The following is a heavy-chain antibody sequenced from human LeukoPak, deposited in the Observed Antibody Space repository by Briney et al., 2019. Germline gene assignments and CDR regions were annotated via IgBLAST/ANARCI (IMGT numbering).Heavy chain of an antibody. Sequence: GGSLRLSCTASGFTSSSSWMSWVRQAPGKGLEWVANIKQDGSDKYYVDSVKGRFTISRDNAKNSLYLQMDSLRAEDTAVYYCARVPLSRPFDYWGQGTLVTVSS. CDR2: IKQDGSDK. V-gene: IGHV3-7*05. CDR1: GFTSSSSW. D-gene: IGHD2-15*01. J-gene: IGHJ4*02. CDR3: ARVPLSRPFDY.